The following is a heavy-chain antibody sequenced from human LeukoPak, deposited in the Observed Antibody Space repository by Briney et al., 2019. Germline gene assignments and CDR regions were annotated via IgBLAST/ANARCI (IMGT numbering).Heavy chain of an antibody. CDR2: ISWNTGSI. Sequence: PGGSLRLSCAASGFTFDDYAMHWVRKAPGKGLEWVSGISWNTGSIGYADSVKGRFTISSDNAKTSLYLQMNSLRAEDTALYYCAKDMGSGWYYFDYWGQGTLVTVSS. D-gene: IGHD6-19*01. J-gene: IGHJ4*02. CDR1: GFTFDDYA. CDR3: AKDMGSGWYYFDY. V-gene: IGHV3-9*01.